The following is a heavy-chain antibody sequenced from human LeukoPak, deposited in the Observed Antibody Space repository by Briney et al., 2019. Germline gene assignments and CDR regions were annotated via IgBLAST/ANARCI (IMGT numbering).Heavy chain of an antibody. D-gene: IGHD2-2*02. CDR3: ARMGYCSSTSCYIDTY. CDR2: ISAYNGKT. V-gene: IGHV1-18*01. Sequence: GASVKVSCKASGYTFTSYGISWVRQAPGQGIERMGWISAYNGKTNYAQKLQSRVTMTTDTSTSTAYMELRSLRSEDTAVYYCARMGYCSSTSCYIDTYWGQRTLVTVSS. J-gene: IGHJ4*02. CDR1: GYTFTSYG.